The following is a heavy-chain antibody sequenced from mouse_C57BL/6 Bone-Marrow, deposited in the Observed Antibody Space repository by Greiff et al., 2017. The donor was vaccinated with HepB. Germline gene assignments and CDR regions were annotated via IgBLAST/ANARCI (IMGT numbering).Heavy chain of an antibody. CDR2: INPNNGGT. J-gene: IGHJ1*03. CDR1: GYTFTDYN. CDR3: AREGVRRVYWYFDV. Sequence: VQLQQSGPELVKPGASVKIPCKASGYTFTDYNMDWVKQSHGKSLEWIGDINPNNGGTIYNQKFKGKATLTVDKSSSTAYMELRSLTSEDTAVYYCAREGVRRVYWYFDVWGTGTTVTVSS. D-gene: IGHD2-2*01. V-gene: IGHV1-18*01.